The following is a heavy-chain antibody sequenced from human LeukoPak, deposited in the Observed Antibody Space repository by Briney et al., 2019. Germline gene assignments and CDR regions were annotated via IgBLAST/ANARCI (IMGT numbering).Heavy chain of an antibody. CDR2: IWYDGSNK. J-gene: IGHJ4*02. Sequence: GGSLRLSCAASGFTFSSYGMHWVRQAPGKGLEWVAVIWYDGSNKCYADSVKGRFTISRDNSKNTLYLQMNSLRAEDTAVYYCARDFLGSGSFDYWGQGTLVTVSS. D-gene: IGHD3-10*01. CDR1: GFTFSSYG. V-gene: IGHV3-33*01. CDR3: ARDFLGSGSFDY.